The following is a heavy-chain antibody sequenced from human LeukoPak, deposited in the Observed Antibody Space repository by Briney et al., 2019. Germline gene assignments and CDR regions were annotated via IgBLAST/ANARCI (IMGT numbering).Heavy chain of an antibody. V-gene: IGHV3-30*03. CDR3: AIDTSQDS. J-gene: IGHJ4*02. CDR2: ISYDGNNK. Sequence: SGGSLRLSCAASGFTFTNYGMHWVRQAPGKGLEWVAIISYDGNNKFYAEFVKGRFIISRDNSKNTLYLQMNSLRAEDTAVYYCAIDTSQDSWGQGTLVTVSS. CDR1: GFTFTNYG.